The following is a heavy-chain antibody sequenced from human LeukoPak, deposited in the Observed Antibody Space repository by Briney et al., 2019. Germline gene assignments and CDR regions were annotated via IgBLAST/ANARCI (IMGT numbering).Heavy chain of an antibody. CDR2: IIPIFGTA. Sequence: SVRVSCKASGGTFSSYAISWVRQAPGQGLEWMGRIIPIFGTANYAQRFQGRVTITTDESTSTAYMGLSSLRSEDTAVYYCARENVDTADDAFDIWGQGTMVTVSS. CDR1: GGTFSSYA. V-gene: IGHV1-69*05. D-gene: IGHD5-18*01. CDR3: ARENVDTADDAFDI. J-gene: IGHJ3*02.